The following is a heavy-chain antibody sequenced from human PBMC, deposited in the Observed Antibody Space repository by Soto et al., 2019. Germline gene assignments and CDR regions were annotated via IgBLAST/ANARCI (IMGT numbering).Heavy chain of an antibody. D-gene: IGHD1-26*01. CDR3: ARGFDSGKFYAFES. Sequence: SLTLSLTCPFSCDSIMRDSCDLNIMVREPGKGLEWIGYIYYSGTTAYNPSLKTRVTISPDTSKNQFSLNLSSVTAADTAVYYCARGFDSGKFYAFESWGRGTQVTVSS. V-gene: IGHV4-31*03. CDR1: CDSIMRDSCD. CDR2: IYYSGTT. J-gene: IGHJ4*02.